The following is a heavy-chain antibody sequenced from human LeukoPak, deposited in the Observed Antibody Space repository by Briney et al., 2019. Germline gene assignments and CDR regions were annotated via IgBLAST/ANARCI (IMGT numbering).Heavy chain of an antibody. CDR2: IYYSGST. CDR1: GGSISSYY. V-gene: IGHV4-59*01. D-gene: IGHD1-26*01. Sequence: SETLSLTCTVSGGSISSYYWSWIRQPPGKGLEWIGYIYYSGSTNYNPSLKSRVTISVDTSKNRFSLKLSSVTAADTAVYYCARNPSRSYATRWGQGTLVTVSS. CDR3: ARNPSRSYATR. J-gene: IGHJ4*02.